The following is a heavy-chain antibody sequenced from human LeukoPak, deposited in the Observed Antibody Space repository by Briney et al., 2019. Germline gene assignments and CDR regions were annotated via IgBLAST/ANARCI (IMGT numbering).Heavy chain of an antibody. CDR2: IYYSGST. V-gene: IGHV4-39*07. J-gene: IGHJ4*02. CDR1: GGSISSSSYY. D-gene: IGHD2-15*01. CDR3: ARGILRFSGGPARTYYFDY. Sequence: SETLSLTCTVSGGSISSSSYYWGWIRQPPGKGLEWIGSIYYSGSTYYNPSLKSRVTISVDTSKNQFSLKLSSVTAADTAVYYCARGILRFSGGPARTYYFDYWGQGTLVTVSS.